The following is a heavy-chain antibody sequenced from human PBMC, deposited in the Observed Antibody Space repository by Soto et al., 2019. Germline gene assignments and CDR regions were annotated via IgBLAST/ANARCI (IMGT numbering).Heavy chain of an antibody. CDR3: AKDRSGSYAFDI. Sequence: SGGSLRLSCAAPGFTFSSYDMHWVRQAPGKGLEWVAVILYTGSNKYFADSVKGRFTISRDNSKNTLYLQMNSLRAEDTAVYYCAKDRSGSYAFDIWGQGTMVTVSS. D-gene: IGHD3-10*01. J-gene: IGHJ3*02. CDR1: GFTFSSYD. V-gene: IGHV3-30*18. CDR2: ILYTGSNK.